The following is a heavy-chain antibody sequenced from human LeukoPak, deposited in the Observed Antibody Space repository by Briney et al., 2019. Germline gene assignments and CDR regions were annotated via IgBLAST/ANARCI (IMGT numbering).Heavy chain of an antibody. D-gene: IGHD1-26*01. J-gene: IGHJ4*02. Sequence: GGSLRLSCAASGFTFRSHGMHWVRQAPGKGLEWVAVIWDDGSNKYYADSVKGRFTISRDDSKNTLYLQMNSLRAEDTAVYYCARVAASDELDYWGQGTLVTVSS. CDR3: ARVAASDELDY. CDR1: GFTFRSHG. CDR2: IWDDGSNK. V-gene: IGHV3-33*01.